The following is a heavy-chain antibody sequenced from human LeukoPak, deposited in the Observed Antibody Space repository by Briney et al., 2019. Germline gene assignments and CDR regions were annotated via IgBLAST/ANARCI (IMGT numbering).Heavy chain of an antibody. J-gene: IGHJ4*02. CDR1: GGTFSSYT. Sequence: SVKVSCKASGGTFSSYTISWVRQAPGQGLEWMGRIIPTLGIGNYAQKFQGRVTIAADKSTGTAYMELSSLRSEDTAVYYCARDRGDYYDSSGYYYVSYWGQGTLVTVSS. V-gene: IGHV1-69*04. CDR2: IIPTLGIG. D-gene: IGHD3-22*01. CDR3: ARDRGDYYDSSGYYYVSY.